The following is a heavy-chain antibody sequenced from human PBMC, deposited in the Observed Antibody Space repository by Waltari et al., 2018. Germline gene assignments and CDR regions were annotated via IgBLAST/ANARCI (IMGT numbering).Heavy chain of an antibody. D-gene: IGHD6-19*01. V-gene: IGHV3-30*01. J-gene: IGHJ4*02. Sequence: QVQLVESGGGVVQPGRSLRLSCAASGFIFSNYAVHWVRQAPGKGLEWGTKISNDGTNKYYAYSVKGRFTISRDNSKNTLYLQMNSLRPDDTAVYYCARDSDSSGWYIDYWGQGTLVTVSS. CDR3: ARDSDSSGWYIDY. CDR2: ISNDGTNK. CDR1: GFIFSNYA.